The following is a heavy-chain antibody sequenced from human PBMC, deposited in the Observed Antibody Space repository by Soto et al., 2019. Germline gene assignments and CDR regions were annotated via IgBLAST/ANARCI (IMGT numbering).Heavy chain of an antibody. CDR1: GYTFTTYA. V-gene: IGHV1-3*01. CDR2: INAGNGNT. Sequence: GASVKVSCKASGYTFTTYAMHWVRQAPGQRLERMGWINAGNGNTKYSQKFQGRVTMTEDTSTDTAYMELSSLRSEDTAVYYCATKGRWYVGYYYYGMDVWGQGTTVTVSS. J-gene: IGHJ6*02. CDR3: ATKGRWYVGYYYYGMDV. D-gene: IGHD6-13*01.